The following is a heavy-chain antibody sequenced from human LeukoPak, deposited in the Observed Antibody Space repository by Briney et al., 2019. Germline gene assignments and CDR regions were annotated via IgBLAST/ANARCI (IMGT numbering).Heavy chain of an antibody. CDR1: VGTFSSYV. J-gene: IGHJ6*03. CDR3: ASRLPPRDTDIVVIPAARGYYYYYMDV. CDR2: IIPIFDTA. D-gene: IGHD2-2*01. V-gene: IGHV1-69*05. Sequence: SVKVSCKASVGTFSSYVISWVRQAPGQGLEWMGGIIPIFDTANYAQKFQGRVTIITDESTSTAYMELSSLRSEDTAVYYCASRLPPRDTDIVVIPAARGYYYYYMDVWGKGTTVTVSS.